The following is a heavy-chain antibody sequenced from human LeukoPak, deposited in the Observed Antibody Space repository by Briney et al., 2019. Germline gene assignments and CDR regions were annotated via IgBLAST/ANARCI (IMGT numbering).Heavy chain of an antibody. CDR3: AKQPYSSSWYGGY. Sequence: GGSLRLSCAASGFTFSSYGMHWVRQAPGKGLEWVAFIRYDGSNKYYADSVKGRFTISRDNSKNTLYLQMNSLRAEDTAVYYCAKQPYSSSWYGGYWGQGTLVTVSS. D-gene: IGHD6-13*01. V-gene: IGHV3-30*02. CDR2: IRYDGSNK. CDR1: GFTFSSYG. J-gene: IGHJ4*02.